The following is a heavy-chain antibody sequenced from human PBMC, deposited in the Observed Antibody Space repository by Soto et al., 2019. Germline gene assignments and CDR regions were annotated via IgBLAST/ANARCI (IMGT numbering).Heavy chain of an antibody. D-gene: IGHD1-1*01. J-gene: IGHJ4*03. CDR1: GFTFSGYK. CDR3: ARDLEGWSYFEY. V-gene: IGHV3-7*03. CDR2: IKQEGSEK. Sequence: EVQLVESGGGLVQPGGSLRLSCVASGFTFSGYKMSWVRQAPGKWLEWVAKIKQEGSEKYYVDSVRGRFTISRDNAKNSLYLQMSSLRAEDTALYYCARDLEGWSYFEYWGPGTLVTVSS.